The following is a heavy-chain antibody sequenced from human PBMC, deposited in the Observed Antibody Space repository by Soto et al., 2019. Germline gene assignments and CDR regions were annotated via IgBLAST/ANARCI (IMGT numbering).Heavy chain of an antibody. J-gene: IGHJ5*02. CDR2: INPNSGGT. D-gene: IGHD3-22*01. CDR1: GYTFTGYY. V-gene: IGHV1-2*04. CDR3: AREVPYDSSGYYDT. Sequence: ASVKVSCKASGYTFTGYYMHWVRQAPGQGLEWMGWINPNSGGTNYAQKFQGWVTMTRDTSISTAYMELSRLRSDDTAVYYCAREVPYDSSGYYDTWGQGTLVNGSS.